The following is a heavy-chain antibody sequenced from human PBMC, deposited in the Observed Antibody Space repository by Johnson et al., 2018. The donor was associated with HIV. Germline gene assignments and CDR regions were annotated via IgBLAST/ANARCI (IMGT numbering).Heavy chain of an antibody. J-gene: IGHJ3*02. D-gene: IGHD3-16*01. Sequence: EVQLVESGGGLVQPGGSLRLSCAASGFTGSRNYISWVRQAPGKGLEWVSVIYNGGNTYHIDSVQGRFTLSRYNAKNTLYLQMNSLRAEDTAVYYCASRNSIMITSSHAFDIWGQGTMVTVSS. CDR2: IYNGGNT. V-gene: IGHV3-53*01. CDR3: ASRNSIMITSSHAFDI. CDR1: GFTGSRNY.